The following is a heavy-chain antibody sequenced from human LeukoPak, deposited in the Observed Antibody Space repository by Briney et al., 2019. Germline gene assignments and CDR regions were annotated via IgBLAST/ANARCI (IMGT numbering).Heavy chain of an antibody. J-gene: IGHJ1*01. CDR2: ISSSSSTI. Sequence: GGSLRLSCAASGFTFKNFRMNWVRQAPGKGLEWVSYISSSSSTIYYADSVKGRFTISRDNSKNTVYLQMNSLRAEDTAVYYCASVRGSSWYEYFQHWGQGTLVTVSS. V-gene: IGHV3-48*01. D-gene: IGHD6-13*01. CDR1: GFTFKNFR. CDR3: ASVRGSSWYEYFQH.